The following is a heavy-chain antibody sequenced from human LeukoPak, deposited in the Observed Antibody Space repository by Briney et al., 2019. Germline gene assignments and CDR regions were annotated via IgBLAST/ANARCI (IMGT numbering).Heavy chain of an antibody. J-gene: IGHJ4*02. CDR1: RFTFSNYG. CDR3: ARDQSDTAMVMDY. CDR2: ISYDGSNK. Sequence: GGSLRLSCAASRFTFSNYGMHWVRQAPGKGLEWVAVISYDGSNKYYADSVKGRFTISRDNSKNTLYLQMNSPRAEDTAVYYCARDQSDTAMVMDYWGQGTLVTVSS. V-gene: IGHV3-30*19. D-gene: IGHD5-18*01.